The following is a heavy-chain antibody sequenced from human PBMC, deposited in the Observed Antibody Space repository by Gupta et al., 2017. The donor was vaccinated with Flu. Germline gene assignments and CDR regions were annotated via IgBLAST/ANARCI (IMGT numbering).Heavy chain of an antibody. D-gene: IGHD3-3*01. CDR3: ARATSAGLVFDY. Sequence: EVQLVESGGGLVQPGGSLRLSCAASGFTFSSYDMHWVRQATGKGLEWVSASGTAGDTYYPGSVKGRFTISRENAKNSLYLQMNSLRAGDTAVYYCARATSAGLVFDYWGQGTLVTVSS. V-gene: IGHV3-13*01. CDR2: SGTAGDT. CDR1: GFTFSSYD. J-gene: IGHJ4*02.